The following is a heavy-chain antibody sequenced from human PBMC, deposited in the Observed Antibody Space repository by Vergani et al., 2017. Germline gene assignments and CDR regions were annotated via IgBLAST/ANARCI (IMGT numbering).Heavy chain of an antibody. J-gene: IGHJ6*03. V-gene: IGHV1-69*01. CDR3: ARNYYGSGSYYNYYYYYMDV. D-gene: IGHD3-10*01. CDR1: GGTFSSYA. CDR2: IIPIFGTA. Sequence: QVQLVQSGAEVKKPGSSVKVSCKASGGTFSSYAISWVRQAPGQGLEWMGGIIPIFGTANYAQKFQGRVTITADESTSTAYMELSSLRSEDTAVCYCARNYYGSGSYYNYYYYYMDVWGKGTTVTVSS.